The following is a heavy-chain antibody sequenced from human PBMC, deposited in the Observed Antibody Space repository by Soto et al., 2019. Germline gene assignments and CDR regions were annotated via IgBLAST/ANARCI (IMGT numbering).Heavy chain of an antibody. D-gene: IGHD3-10*01. Sequence: EVQLVESGGGLVQPGGSLRLSCAASGFTFSSYEMNWVRQALGKGLEWVSYISSSGSTIYYADSVKGRFTISRDNAKNSLYLQMNSLRAEDTAVYYCARSCRVVSRGFKAYYYGMDVWGQGTTVTVSS. CDR2: ISSSGSTI. CDR3: ARSCRVVSRGFKAYYYGMDV. J-gene: IGHJ6*02. V-gene: IGHV3-48*03. CDR1: GFTFSSYE.